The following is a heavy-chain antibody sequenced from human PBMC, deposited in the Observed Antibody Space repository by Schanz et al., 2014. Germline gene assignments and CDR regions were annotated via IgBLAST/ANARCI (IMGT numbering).Heavy chain of an antibody. CDR2: ISASGGST. Sequence: EVRLVESGGGLIQPGGSLRLSCAASGFTFSSYAMSWVRQAPGKGLEWVSTISASGGSTYYADSVKGRFTISRDNSKNILYQQMNSLRAEDTAGYYCAKARRKSNCSGGRCFHYSYYGMDVWGQGTTVTVSS. CDR3: AKARRKSNCSGGRCFHYSYYGMDV. V-gene: IGHV3-23*04. J-gene: IGHJ6*02. D-gene: IGHD2-15*01. CDR1: GFTFSSYA.